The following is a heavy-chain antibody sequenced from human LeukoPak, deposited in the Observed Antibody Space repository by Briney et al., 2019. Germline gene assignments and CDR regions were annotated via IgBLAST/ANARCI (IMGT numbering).Heavy chain of an antibody. CDR2: IYSGGST. V-gene: IGHV3-66*01. D-gene: IGHD5-18*01. CDR3: ARDRGYSYGDLDAFDI. CDR1: GGSFSGYY. Sequence: PSETLSLTCAVYGGSFSGYYWSWVRQAPGKGLEWASVIYSGGSTYYADSVKGRFTISRDNSKNTLYLQMNSLRAEDTAVYYCARDRGYSYGDLDAFDIWGQGTMVTVSS. J-gene: IGHJ3*02.